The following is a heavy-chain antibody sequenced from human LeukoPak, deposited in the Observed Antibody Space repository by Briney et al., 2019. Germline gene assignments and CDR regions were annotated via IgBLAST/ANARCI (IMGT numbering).Heavy chain of an antibody. CDR2: ISWDSGSI. D-gene: IGHD1-26*01. Sequence: HPGRSLRLSCAVSGFIFHDHAMHWVRQAPGKGLEWVSGISWDSGSIGYADSVKGRFTISRDNAKNSLFLQMDSLRGDDTALYYCAKDISGSYSNMGHYYGMDVWGQGTPVTVSS. J-gene: IGHJ6*02. CDR1: GFIFHDHA. V-gene: IGHV3-9*01. CDR3: AKDISGSYSNMGHYYGMDV.